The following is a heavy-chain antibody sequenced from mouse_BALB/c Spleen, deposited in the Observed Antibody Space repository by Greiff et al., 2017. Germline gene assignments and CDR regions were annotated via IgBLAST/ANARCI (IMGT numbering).Heavy chain of an antibody. CDR2: IDPANGNT. D-gene: IGHD2-14*01. Sequence: VQLQQSGAELVKPGASVKLSCTASGFNIKDTYMHWVKQRPEQGLEWIGRIDPANGNTKYDPKFQGKATITADTSSNTAYLQLSSLTSEDTAVYYCARSDYRYDRTWFAYWGQGTLVTVSA. CDR3: ARSDYRYDRTWFAY. V-gene: IGHV14-3*02. J-gene: IGHJ3*01. CDR1: GFNIKDTY.